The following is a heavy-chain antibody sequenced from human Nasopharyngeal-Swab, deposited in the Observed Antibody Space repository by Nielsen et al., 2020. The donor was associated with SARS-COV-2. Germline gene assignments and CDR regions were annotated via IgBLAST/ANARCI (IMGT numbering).Heavy chain of an antibody. CDR1: GFTFSSYG. V-gene: IGHV3-33*01. CDR3: ARGNYYDSSGYYYVAFDI. J-gene: IGHJ3*02. CDR2: IWYDGSNK. Sequence: SLMISCAASGFTFSSYGMHWVRQAPGKGLEWVAVIWYDGSNKYYADSVKGRFTISRDNSKNTLYLQMNSLRAEDTAVYYCARGNYYDSSGYYYVAFDIWGQGTMVTVSS. D-gene: IGHD3-22*01.